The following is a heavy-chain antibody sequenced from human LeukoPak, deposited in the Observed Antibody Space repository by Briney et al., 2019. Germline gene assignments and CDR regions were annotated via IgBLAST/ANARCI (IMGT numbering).Heavy chain of an antibody. V-gene: IGHV1-2*02. CDR2: INPNSGGT. CDR1: GYTFTGYY. D-gene: IGHD6-13*01. CDR3: AREAGIAAAGTIDY. J-gene: IGHJ4*02. Sequence: GASVKVSCKASGYTFTGYYMHWVRQAPGQGLEWMGWINPNSGGTNYAQKFPGRVTMTRDTSISTAYMELSRLRSDDTAVYYCAREAGIAAAGTIDYWGQGTLVTVSS.